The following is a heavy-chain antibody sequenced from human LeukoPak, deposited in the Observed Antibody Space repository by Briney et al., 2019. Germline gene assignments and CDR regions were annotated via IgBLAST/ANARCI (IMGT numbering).Heavy chain of an antibody. J-gene: IGHJ4*02. D-gene: IGHD4-23*01. V-gene: IGHV1-18*01. Sequence: ASVKVSCKASGYTFTSYGISWVRQAPGQGLEWMGWVSTYNGDTKCAQNFQDRVTMTRDTSTTTVYMELRGLRSDDTAVYYCARDGGAPGPIYGDYWGQGTPVTVSS. CDR3: ARDGGAPGPIYGDY. CDR2: VSTYNGDT. CDR1: GYTFTSYG.